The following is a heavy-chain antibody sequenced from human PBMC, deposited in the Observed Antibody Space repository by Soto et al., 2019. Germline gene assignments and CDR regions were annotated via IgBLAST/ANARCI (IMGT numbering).Heavy chain of an antibody. CDR3: ARGIKYVDYSRWFET. Sequence: QVQLVQSGAEVKKPGASVKVSCKASGYIFTNYDINWVRQATGQGLEYLGWINQNSGNTGYVQKFKGRVTMTRNTSINTAYMELNSLRSEDTAVYYCARGIKYVDYSRWFETWGQGTLFSVSS. V-gene: IGHV1-8*01. J-gene: IGHJ5*02. CDR1: GYIFTNYD. D-gene: IGHD4-17*01. CDR2: INQNSGNT.